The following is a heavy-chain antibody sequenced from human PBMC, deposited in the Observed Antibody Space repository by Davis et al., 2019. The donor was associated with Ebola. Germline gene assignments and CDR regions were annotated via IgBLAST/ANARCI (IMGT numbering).Heavy chain of an antibody. CDR1: GFTLSSYD. D-gene: IGHD1-26*01. V-gene: IGHV3-30*03. J-gene: IGHJ3*02. CDR3: ARDRSGGAFDI. CDR2: ISYDGSNK. Sequence: GESLKISCEASGFTLSSYDMHWVRQAPGKGLEWVALISYDGSNKYYADSVKGRFTISRDSSKNTLYLQMNSLRPEDTAVYYCARDRSGGAFDIWGQGTMVTVSS.